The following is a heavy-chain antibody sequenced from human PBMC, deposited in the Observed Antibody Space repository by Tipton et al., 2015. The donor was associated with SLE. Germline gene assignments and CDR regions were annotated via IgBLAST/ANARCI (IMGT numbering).Heavy chain of an antibody. CDR3: ARRVDSLLWFGESWYFDL. Sequence: TLSLTCAVYGGSFSGYYWNWIRQPPGKGLEWIGEINQSGSTNCNPSLKSRVTISVDTSKNQFSLKLSSVTAADTAVYYCARRVDSLLWFGESWYFDLWGRGTLVTVSS. CDR1: GGSFSGYY. V-gene: IGHV4-34*01. D-gene: IGHD3-10*01. J-gene: IGHJ2*01. CDR2: INQSGST.